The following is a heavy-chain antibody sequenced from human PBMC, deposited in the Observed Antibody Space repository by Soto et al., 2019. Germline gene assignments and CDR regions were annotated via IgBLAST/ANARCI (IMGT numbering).Heavy chain of an antibody. V-gene: IGHV1-69*10. Sequence: SVKVSCKASGGTFSSYAISWVRQAPGQGLEWMGGIIPILGTANYAQKFQGRVTITADKSTSTAYMELSSLRSEDTAVYYCARAHGGATGGYYYYYGMDVWDQGTTVTVSS. CDR1: GGTFSSYA. J-gene: IGHJ6*02. D-gene: IGHD1-26*01. CDR3: ARAHGGATGGYYYYYGMDV. CDR2: IIPILGTA.